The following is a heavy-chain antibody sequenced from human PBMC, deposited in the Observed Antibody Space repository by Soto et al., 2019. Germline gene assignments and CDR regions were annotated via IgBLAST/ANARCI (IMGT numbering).Heavy chain of an antibody. Sequence: SETLSLTCTVSGGSISSSSYYWGWIRQPPGKGLEWIGSIYYSGSTYYNPSLKSRVTISVDTSKNQFSLKLSSVTAADTAVYYCAIIVEQWLDFDYWGQGTLVTVSS. D-gene: IGHD6-19*01. J-gene: IGHJ4*02. V-gene: IGHV4-39*01. CDR1: GGSISSSSYY. CDR2: IYYSGST. CDR3: AIIVEQWLDFDY.